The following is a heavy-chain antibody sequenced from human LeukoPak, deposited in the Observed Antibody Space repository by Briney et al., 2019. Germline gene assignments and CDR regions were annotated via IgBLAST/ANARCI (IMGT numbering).Heavy chain of an antibody. CDR2: ISSSSSCI. CDR3: ARISSSYYYFDY. Sequence: GGSLRLSCAASGFTFSSYSMNWVRQAPGKGLEWVSSISSSSSCIYYTDSVKGRFTISRDNAKNSLYLQMNSLRAEDTAVYYCARISSSYYYFDYWGQGTLVTVPS. D-gene: IGHD6-13*01. J-gene: IGHJ4*02. V-gene: IGHV3-21*01. CDR1: GFTFSSYS.